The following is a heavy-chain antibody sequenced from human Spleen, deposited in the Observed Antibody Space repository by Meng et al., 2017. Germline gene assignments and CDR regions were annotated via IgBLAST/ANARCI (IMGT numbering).Heavy chain of an antibody. CDR3: ARVELIGDSFDY. J-gene: IGHJ4*02. CDR1: GFTFSSYW. Sequence: GGSLRLSCAASGFTFSSYWMSWVRQAPGKGLEWVANIKLDGSETYYMDSVKGRFTISRDNAQKSLFLQMNSLRVEDTAVYYCARVELIGDSFDYWGQGVLVTVSS. V-gene: IGHV3-7*01. CDR2: IKLDGSET. D-gene: IGHD3-10*01.